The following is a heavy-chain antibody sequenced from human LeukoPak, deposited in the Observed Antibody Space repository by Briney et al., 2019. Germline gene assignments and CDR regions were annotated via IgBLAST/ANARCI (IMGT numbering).Heavy chain of an antibody. Sequence: SVKVSCKASGGTFSSYAISWVRQAPGQGLEWMGGIIPIFGTANYAQKFQGRVTITADESTSTAYMELSSLRSEDTAVYYCASGWIVVVITYYYYGMDVWGQGTTVTVSS. J-gene: IGHJ6*02. D-gene: IGHD3-22*01. CDR3: ASGWIVVVITYYYYGMDV. V-gene: IGHV1-69*13. CDR2: IIPIFGTA. CDR1: GGTFSSYA.